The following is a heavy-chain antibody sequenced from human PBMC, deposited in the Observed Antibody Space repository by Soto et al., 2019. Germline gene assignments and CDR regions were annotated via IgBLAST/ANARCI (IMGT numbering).Heavy chain of an antibody. CDR2: IKQDGSEK. CDR3: ARDSSSSGGMDV. V-gene: IGHV3-7*05. J-gene: IGHJ6*02. CDR1: GFTFISYW. Sequence: GGSLRLSCAASGFTFISYWMHWVRQAPGKGLEWVGSIKQDGSEKYYADSVKGRFTSSRDNAKNSLYVQMDSLRAEDTAVYYCARDSSSSGGMDVWGQGITVTVSS. D-gene: IGHD6-6*01.